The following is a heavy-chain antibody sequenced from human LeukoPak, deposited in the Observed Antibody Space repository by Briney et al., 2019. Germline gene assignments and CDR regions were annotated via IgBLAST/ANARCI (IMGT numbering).Heavy chain of an antibody. J-gene: IGHJ5*02. CDR3: ARDEYGDYGCDR. CDR1: GFTFSTYN. D-gene: IGHD4-17*01. Sequence: GGSLRLSCAASGFTFSTYNMNWVRQAPGKGLEWVSFISSGSEIIYYADSVKGRFTVSRDNAKNSLYLQMNSLRAEDTAVYYCARDEYGDYGCDRWGQGTLVTVSS. V-gene: IGHV3-48*01. CDR2: ISSGSEII.